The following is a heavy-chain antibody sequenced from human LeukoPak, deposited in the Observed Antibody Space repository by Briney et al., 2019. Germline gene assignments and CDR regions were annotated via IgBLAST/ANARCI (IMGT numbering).Heavy chain of an antibody. V-gene: IGHV1-69*06. Sequence: GASVKVSCKASGGTFSSYAISWVRQAPGQGLEWMGGIIPIFGTANYAQKFQGRVTITADKSTSTAYMELSSLRSEDTAVYYCARSGSLTYYYYMDVWGKGTTVTVSS. CDR2: IIPIFGTA. CDR3: ARSGSLTYYYYMDV. D-gene: IGHD1-1*01. CDR1: GGTFSSYA. J-gene: IGHJ6*03.